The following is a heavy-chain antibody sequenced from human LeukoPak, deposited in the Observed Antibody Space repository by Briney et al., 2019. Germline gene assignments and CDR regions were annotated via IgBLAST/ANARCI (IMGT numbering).Heavy chain of an antibody. D-gene: IGHD4/OR15-4a*01. CDR1: GFTFDDYA. CDR2: ISWNSGSI. V-gene: IGHV3-9*01. Sequence: LPGGSLRLSCAASGFTFDDYAMHWVRQAPGKGLEWVSGISWNSGSIGYADSVKGRFTISRDNAKNSLYLQMNSLRAEDTALYYCAKASLSMAFDYWGQGTLVTVSS. CDR3: AKASLSMAFDY. J-gene: IGHJ4*02.